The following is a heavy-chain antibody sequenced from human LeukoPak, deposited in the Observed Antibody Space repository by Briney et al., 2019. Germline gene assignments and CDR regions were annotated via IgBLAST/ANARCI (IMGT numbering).Heavy chain of an antibody. D-gene: IGHD3-9*01. CDR3: AKGSDILTGYDAFDI. CDR2: IWYDGSNK. V-gene: IGHV3-33*06. Sequence: PGRSLRLSCAASGFTFSSYGMHWFRQAPGKGLEWVAVIWYDGSNKYYADSVKGRFTISRDNSKNTLYLQMNSLRAEDTAVYYCAKGSDILTGYDAFDIWGQGTMVTVSS. CDR1: GFTFSSYG. J-gene: IGHJ3*02.